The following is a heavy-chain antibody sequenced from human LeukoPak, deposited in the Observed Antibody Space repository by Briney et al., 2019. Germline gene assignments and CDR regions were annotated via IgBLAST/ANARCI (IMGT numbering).Heavy chain of an antibody. CDR2: INMDGFSI. Sequence: GGSLRLSCVASGFTFSSYWMYWVRQAPGKGLVWVSRINMDGFSISYADSVKGRFTISRDNAKNRLYLQMNSLRAEDTAVYYCVRAIAAARDYWGRGTLVTVSS. D-gene: IGHD6-13*01. J-gene: IGHJ4*02. CDR1: GFTFSSYW. CDR3: VRAIAAARDY. V-gene: IGHV3-74*01.